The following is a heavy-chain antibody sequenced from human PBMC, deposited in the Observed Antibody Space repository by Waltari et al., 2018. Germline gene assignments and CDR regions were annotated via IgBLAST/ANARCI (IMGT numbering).Heavy chain of an antibody. CDR3: ARPYSSGWYINFDY. V-gene: IGHV3-7*01. Sequence: EVQLVESGGGLVQPGGSLRLSCTASGFTFSSYSMVWVRQAPGKGLEWVATIKQDGSESYYVDSVKGRFTFSRDNAKNSLYLQMNSLRAEDTAVYYCARPYSSGWYINFDYWGQGTLVTVS. CDR1: GFTFSSYS. D-gene: IGHD6-19*01. CDR2: IKQDGSES. J-gene: IGHJ4*02.